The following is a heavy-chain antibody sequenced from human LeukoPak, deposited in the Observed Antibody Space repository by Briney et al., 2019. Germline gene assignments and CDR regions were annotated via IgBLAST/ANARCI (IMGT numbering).Heavy chain of an antibody. J-gene: IGHJ4*02. CDR2: ISYDGSNK. Sequence: GGSLRLSCAASGFTFSSYGMHWVRQDPGKGLEWVAVISYDGSNKYYADSVKGRFTISRDNSKNTLYLQMNSLRAEDTAVYYSARDNREQQLVPPTFDYWGQGTLVTVSS. CDR3: ARDNREQQLVPPTFDY. D-gene: IGHD6-13*01. V-gene: IGHV3-30*03. CDR1: GFTFSSYG.